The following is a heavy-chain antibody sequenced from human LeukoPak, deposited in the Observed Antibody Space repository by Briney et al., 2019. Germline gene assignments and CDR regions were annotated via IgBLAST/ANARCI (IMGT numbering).Heavy chain of an antibody. J-gene: IGHJ4*02. CDR3: ARVIHPNYYYDSSGYLDY. D-gene: IGHD3-22*01. Sequence: ASVKVSCKASGGTFSSYAISWVRQAPGQGLELMGWISAYNGNTNYAQKLQGRVTMTTDTSTSTAYMELRSLRSDDTAVYYCARVIHPNYYYDSSGYLDYRGQGTLVTVSS. V-gene: IGHV1-18*01. CDR1: GGTFSSYA. CDR2: ISAYNGNT.